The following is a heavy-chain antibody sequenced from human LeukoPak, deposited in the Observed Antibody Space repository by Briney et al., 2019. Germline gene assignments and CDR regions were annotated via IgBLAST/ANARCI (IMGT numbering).Heavy chain of an antibody. CDR3: AKDPGDSSGWYVH. CDR2: IRYDGSNK. V-gene: IGHV3-30*02. J-gene: IGHJ4*02. D-gene: IGHD6-19*01. Sequence: GGSLRLSCAASGFTFSSYGVHWVRQAPGKGLEWVAFIRYDGSNKYYADSVKGRFTISRDNSKNTLYLQMNSLRAEDTAVYYCAKDPGDSSGWYVHWGQGTLVTVSS. CDR1: GFTFSSYG.